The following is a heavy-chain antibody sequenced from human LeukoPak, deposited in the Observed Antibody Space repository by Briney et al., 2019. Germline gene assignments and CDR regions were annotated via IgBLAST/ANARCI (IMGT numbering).Heavy chain of an antibody. Sequence: SETLSLTCTVSGASVATYYWAWIRQSPGKGLELIGRMSTRGPTNYNPSLESRVSMSADASKNQCSLTLISVTAADTAVYYCARGIGMATIRRDYWGQGTLVTVSS. J-gene: IGHJ4*02. CDR2: MSTRGPT. CDR1: GASVATYY. V-gene: IGHV4-4*07. CDR3: ARGIGMATIRRDY. D-gene: IGHD5-24*01.